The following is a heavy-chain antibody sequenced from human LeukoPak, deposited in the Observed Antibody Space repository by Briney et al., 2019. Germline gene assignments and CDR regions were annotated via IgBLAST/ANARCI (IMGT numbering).Heavy chain of an antibody. CDR1: EMSFSAYY. D-gene: IGHD6-19*01. CDR3: ARGFPPGSGSRGSHAFDV. CDR2: INYGGST. Sequence: SETLSLTCAVSEMSFSAYYWNWIRQSPGKGLEWIGEINYGGSTKYTPSLEGRGTILIDTSENQFSLKLTSVTAADTAVYYCARGFPPGSGSRGSHAFDVWGQGTMVIVSS. V-gene: IGHV4-34*01. J-gene: IGHJ3*01.